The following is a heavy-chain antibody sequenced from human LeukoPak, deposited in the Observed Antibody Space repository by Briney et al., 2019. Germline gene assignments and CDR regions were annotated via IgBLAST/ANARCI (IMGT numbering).Heavy chain of an antibody. CDR2: IYTSGST. CDR3: ARDQKGDLNYYYMDV. J-gene: IGHJ6*03. CDR1: GGSISSGSYY. Sequence: SQTLSLTCTVSGGSISSGSYYWSCIRQPAGKGLEWIGRIYTSGSTNYNPSLQSRVTISVATSKNQFSLKLSSVTAADTAVYYCARDQKGDLNYYYMDVWGKGTTVTVSS. V-gene: IGHV4-61*02.